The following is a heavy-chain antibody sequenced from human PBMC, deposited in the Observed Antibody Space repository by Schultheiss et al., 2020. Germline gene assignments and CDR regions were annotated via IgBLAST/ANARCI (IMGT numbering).Heavy chain of an antibody. CDR3: ARDFDY. V-gene: IGHV4-4*07. CDR1: GGSVSSSY. CDR2: IHTTGRP. J-gene: IGHJ4*02. Sequence: SQPLSLTCTVSGGSVSSSYWSWSRQPAGKGLEWIGRIHTTGRPNYNPSLKSRVTISVDMSKRQFSLKLTSVTAADTAVYYCARDFDYWGQGALVTVYS.